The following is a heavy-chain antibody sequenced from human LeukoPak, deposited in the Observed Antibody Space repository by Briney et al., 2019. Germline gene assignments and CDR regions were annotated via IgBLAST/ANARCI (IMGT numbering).Heavy chain of an antibody. D-gene: IGHD2-21*02. J-gene: IGHJ4*02. Sequence: HSGGSLRLSCAASGFTFSSYGMHWVRQAPGKGLEWVAVISYDGSNKYYADSVKGRFTISRDNSKNTLYLQMNSLRAEDTAVYYCAKDLTGGDIHYWGQGTLVTVSS. CDR3: AKDLTGGDIHY. CDR1: GFTFSSYG. CDR2: ISYDGSNK. V-gene: IGHV3-30*18.